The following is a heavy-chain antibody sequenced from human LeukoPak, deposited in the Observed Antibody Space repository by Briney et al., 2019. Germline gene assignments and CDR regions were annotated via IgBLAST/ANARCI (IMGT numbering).Heavy chain of an antibody. CDR3: ARGRDYSRYDY. D-gene: IGHD3-10*01. V-gene: IGHV4-59*01. J-gene: IGHJ4*02. CDR1: GGSISSYH. CDR2: IYNTVTT. Sequence: SETLSLTCTVSGGSISSYHWSWNRQPPGKGLEWIGYIYNTVTTNYNPSLKSRVTISVDTSMNQFSLKLSSVTAADTAVYYCARGRDYSRYDYWGQGALVTVSS.